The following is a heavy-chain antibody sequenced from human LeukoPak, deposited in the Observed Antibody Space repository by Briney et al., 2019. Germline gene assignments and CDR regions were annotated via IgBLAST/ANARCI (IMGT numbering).Heavy chain of an antibody. CDR3: AKDGPLLAVAGVFDY. V-gene: IGHV3-30*18. D-gene: IGHD6-19*01. CDR1: GFTFSSYG. J-gene: IGHJ4*02. CDR2: ISYDGSNK. Sequence: PGGSLRLSCAASGFTFSSYGMHWVRQAPGKGLEWVAVISYDGSNKYYADSVKGRFTISRDNSKNTLYLQMNSLRAEDTAVYYCAKDGPLLAVAGVFDYWGQGTLVTVSS.